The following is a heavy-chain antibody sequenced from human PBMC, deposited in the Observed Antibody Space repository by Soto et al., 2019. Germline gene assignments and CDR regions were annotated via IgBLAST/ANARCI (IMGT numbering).Heavy chain of an antibody. V-gene: IGHV3-30*03. CDR3: ATGSSTRFDP. J-gene: IGHJ5*02. CDR2: ISFDGTAK. D-gene: IGHD2-2*01. Sequence: VGSLRLSCVASVFTFNRYGMHCVRHAPGKGLEWVAEISFDGTAKYYAESVKGRFTVSRDNGNNTLHMEMNSLGAKDTAVYLCATGSSTRFDPGGQGTWVTVS. CDR1: VFTFNRYG.